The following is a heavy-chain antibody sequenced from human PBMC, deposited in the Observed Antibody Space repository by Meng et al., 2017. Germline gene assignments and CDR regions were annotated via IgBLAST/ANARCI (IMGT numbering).Heavy chain of an antibody. CDR1: GFTFSSYA. V-gene: IGHV3-23*01. J-gene: IGHJ3*02. CDR2: ISGSGGST. D-gene: IGHD3-22*01. Sequence: GGSLRLSCAASGFTFSSYAMSWVRQAPGKGLEWVSAISGSGGSTYYADSVKGRFTISRDNSKNTLYLQMNSLRAEDTAVYYCAKDLDYYDSSGYYIHDAFDIWGQGTMVTVSS. CDR3: AKDLDYYDSSGYYIHDAFDI.